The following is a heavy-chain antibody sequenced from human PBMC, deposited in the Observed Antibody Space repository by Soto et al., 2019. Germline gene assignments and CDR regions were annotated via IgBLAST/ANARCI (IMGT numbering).Heavy chain of an antibody. CDR1: GYTFTSYG. CDR2: ISAYNGNT. J-gene: IGHJ6*03. D-gene: IGHD2-2*01. V-gene: IGHV1-18*01. CDR3: ARPPVVPAAGYYPYMAV. Sequence: ASVKVSWKASGYTFTSYGISWVRQAHGQGLEWMGWISAYNGNTNYAQKLQGRVTMTTDPSTSTAYMELRSLRSDDTAVYYCARPPVVPAAGYYPYMAVWGKGTTVPV.